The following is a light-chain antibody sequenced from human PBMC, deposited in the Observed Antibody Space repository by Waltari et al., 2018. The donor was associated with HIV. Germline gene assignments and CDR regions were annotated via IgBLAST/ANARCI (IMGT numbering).Light chain of an antibody. Sequence: AVTQPASVSGLPGQSTTISCTGGDSDFGLYNFVSLYQQHSGKPPKLILYDVDPRASGVSDRFSGSMSGNTASLTISGLRAEDEAHYYCASFTGDNTVMFGGGTEVTVL. V-gene: IGLV2-14*03. J-gene: IGLJ3*02. CDR1: DSDFGLYNF. CDR3: ASFTGDNTVM. CDR2: DVD.